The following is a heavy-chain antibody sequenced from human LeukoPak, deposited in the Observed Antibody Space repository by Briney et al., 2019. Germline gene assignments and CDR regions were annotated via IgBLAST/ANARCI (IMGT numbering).Heavy chain of an antibody. Sequence: GGSLRLSCAASGFTFSSYAMSWVRQAPGKGPEWVSAISGSGGSTYYADSVKGRFTISRDNSKDTLYLQMNSLRAEDTAVYYCAKTRGIQLWLRGAFDIWGQGTMVTVSS. CDR2: ISGSGGST. D-gene: IGHD5-18*01. CDR1: GFTFSSYA. CDR3: AKTRGIQLWLRGAFDI. J-gene: IGHJ3*02. V-gene: IGHV3-23*01.